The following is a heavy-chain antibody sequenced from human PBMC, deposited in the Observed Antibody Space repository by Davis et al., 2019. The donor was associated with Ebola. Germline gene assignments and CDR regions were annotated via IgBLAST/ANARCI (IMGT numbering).Heavy chain of an antibody. Sequence: SETLSLTCTVSGGSVSSGSYYWSWIRQPPGKGLEWIGYIYYSGSTNYNPSLKTRVTISVDTSKNQFSLKLSSVTAADTAVYYCARDALQLERRSFDYWGQGTLVTVSS. CDR1: GGSVSSGSYY. D-gene: IGHD1-1*01. CDR3: ARDALQLERRSFDY. CDR2: IYYSGST. V-gene: IGHV4-61*01. J-gene: IGHJ4*02.